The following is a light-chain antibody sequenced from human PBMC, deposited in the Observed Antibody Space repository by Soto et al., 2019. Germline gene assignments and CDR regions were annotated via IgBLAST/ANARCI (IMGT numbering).Light chain of an antibody. CDR2: GAS. V-gene: IGKV3-20*01. Sequence: EIVLTQSPGTLSLSPGERATLSCRASHSVSSSYLAWYQQKPGQAPRLLIYGASSRATGVPDRFSGMGSGTKFTPTISRMEHEDFAVYYCQQYGSNSLTFGGGTKVDIK. J-gene: IGKJ4*01. CDR1: HSVSSSY. CDR3: QQYGSNSLT.